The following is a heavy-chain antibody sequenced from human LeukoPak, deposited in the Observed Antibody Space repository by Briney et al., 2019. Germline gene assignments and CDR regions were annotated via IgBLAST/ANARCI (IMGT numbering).Heavy chain of an antibody. CDR3: ASCSEYSSSWSSGCNWFDP. V-gene: IGHV1-8*01. CDR1: GYTFTSYD. CDR2: MNPNSGNT. D-gene: IGHD6-13*01. J-gene: IGHJ5*02. Sequence: GASVKVSCKASGYTFTSYDINWVRQATGQGLEWIRWMNPNSGNTGYAQKFQGRVTMTRNTSISTAYMELSSLRSEDTAVYYCASCSEYSSSWSSGCNWFDPWGQGTLVTVSS.